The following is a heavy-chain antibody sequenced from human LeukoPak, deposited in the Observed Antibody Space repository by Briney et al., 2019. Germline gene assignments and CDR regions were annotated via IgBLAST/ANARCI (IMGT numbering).Heavy chain of an antibody. CDR3: VTDRRGILVRGTTFDY. D-gene: IGHD3-10*01. CDR2: ISSNGGST. V-gene: IGHV3-64D*06. CDR1: GFTFSSYA. Sequence: GGSLRLSCSASGFTFSSYAMHWVRQAPGKGLEYVSAISSNGGSTYYADSVKCKFTISRDNSKNTLYLQMSSLRAEDTAVYYCVTDRRGILVRGTTFDYWGQGTLVTVSS. J-gene: IGHJ4*02.